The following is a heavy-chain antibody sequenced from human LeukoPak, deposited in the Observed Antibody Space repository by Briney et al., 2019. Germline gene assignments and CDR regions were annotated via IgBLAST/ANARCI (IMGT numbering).Heavy chain of an antibody. CDR1: GFTFSSYA. CDR2: ISGYGDST. D-gene: IGHD2-2*01. V-gene: IGHV3-23*01. J-gene: IGHJ2*01. CDR3: AKDPSIVPAASGYFDL. Sequence: PGGSLRLSCAASGFTFSSYAMSWVRQAPGKGLEWVSAISGYGDSTYSAESVKGRFTISRDNSKNTLFLQMNSLRVENTAAYYCAKDPSIVPAASGYFDLWGRGTLVTVSS.